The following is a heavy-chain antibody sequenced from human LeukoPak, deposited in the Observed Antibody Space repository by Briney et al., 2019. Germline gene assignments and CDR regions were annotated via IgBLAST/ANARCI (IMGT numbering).Heavy chain of an antibody. Sequence: GRSLRLSCAASGFTFSVYSMHWVRQVPGKGLEWMAVISYDGNNKYYADSVKGRFTISRDNSKNTLFLQMNSLRTEDTAVHYCAGDGFDYWGQGTLVTVSS. CDR3: AGDGFDY. J-gene: IGHJ4*02. V-gene: IGHV3-30-3*01. CDR2: ISYDGNNK. CDR1: GFTFSVYS.